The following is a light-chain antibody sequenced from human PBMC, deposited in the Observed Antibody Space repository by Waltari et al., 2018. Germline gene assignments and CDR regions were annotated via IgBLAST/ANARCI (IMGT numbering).Light chain of an antibody. J-gene: IGKJ1*01. Sequence: DIQMTQSPSSLSASVGDRVAITCRASQSINNYVNWYQQKPGKAPKLLIYAASTLQSGVPSRFSGGGSGTDFTLTISSLQPEDFATYYSQQSYNNPRAFGQGTKVEIK. V-gene: IGKV1-39*01. CDR1: QSINNY. CDR2: AAS. CDR3: QQSYNNPRA.